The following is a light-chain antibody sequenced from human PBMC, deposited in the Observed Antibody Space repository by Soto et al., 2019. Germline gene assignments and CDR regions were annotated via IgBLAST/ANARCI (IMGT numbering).Light chain of an antibody. CDR1: QNIRHNF. CDR3: QQYNNWPPWT. Sequence: DIVLTQSPGTLSLSPGERATLSCRASQNIRHNFLGWYQQKPGQAPRLLIYGASSRATGIPDRFSGSGSGTDFTLTISRLEPEDFAVYYCQQYNNWPPWTFGQGTKVDIK. CDR2: GAS. J-gene: IGKJ1*01. V-gene: IGKV3-20*01.